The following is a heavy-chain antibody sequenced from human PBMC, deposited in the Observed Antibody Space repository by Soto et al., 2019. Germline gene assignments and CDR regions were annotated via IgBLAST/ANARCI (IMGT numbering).Heavy chain of an antibody. D-gene: IGHD4-17*01. V-gene: IGHV1-2*04. CDR1: GYTFTGYY. CDR3: ARGALDGDYDY. J-gene: IGHJ4*02. CDR2: INPSSGGT. Sequence: ASVKVSCKASGYTFTGYYMHWVRQAPGQGLEWMGWINPSSGGTNYAQKFQGWVTMTRDTSISTAYMELSRLRSDDTAVYYCARGALDGDYDYWGQGTLVTVSS.